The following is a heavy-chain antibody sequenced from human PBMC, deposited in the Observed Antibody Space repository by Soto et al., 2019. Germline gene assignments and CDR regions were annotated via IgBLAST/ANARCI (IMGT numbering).Heavy chain of an antibody. D-gene: IGHD2-15*01. V-gene: IGHV3-30*18. Sequence: GGSLRLSCAASGFTFSSYGMHWVRQAPGKGLEWVAVISYDGSNKYYADSVKGRFTISRDNSKNTLYLQMNSLRAEDTAVYYCPKEGDLVVTASYFDYWGQGTLVTVPS. CDR2: ISYDGSNK. J-gene: IGHJ4*02. CDR3: PKEGDLVVTASYFDY. CDR1: GFTFSSYG.